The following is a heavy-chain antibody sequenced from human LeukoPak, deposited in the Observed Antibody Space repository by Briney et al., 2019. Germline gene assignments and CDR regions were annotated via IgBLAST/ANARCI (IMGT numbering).Heavy chain of an antibody. J-gene: IGHJ4*02. CDR1: GYSFTSYW. CDR2: IYPGDSDT. CDR3: ARPQTNDYDSSGYYYGY. V-gene: IGHV5-51*01. D-gene: IGHD3-22*01. Sequence: TGESLRISCKGSGYSFTSYWIGWVRQIPGKGLEWRGIIYPGDSDTRYSPSFQGQVTISADKSISTAYLQWSSLKASDTAMYYCARPQTNDYDSSGYYYGYWGQGTLVTVSS.